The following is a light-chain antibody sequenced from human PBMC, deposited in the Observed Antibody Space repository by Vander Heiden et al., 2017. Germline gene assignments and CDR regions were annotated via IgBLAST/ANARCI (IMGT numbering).Light chain of an antibody. J-gene: IGKJ1*01. CDR1: QSVLYSSNNKNY. CDR3: QQYYSTPGT. CDR2: WAS. Sequence: IVMTQSPDSLAVSLGERATINCKSSQSVLYSSNNKNYLAWYQQQPGKAPKLLIYWASTRESGVPERFSGSGSGTDFTFTISSLQAEDVAVYYCQQYYSTPGTFGQGTKVEIK. V-gene: IGKV4-1*01.